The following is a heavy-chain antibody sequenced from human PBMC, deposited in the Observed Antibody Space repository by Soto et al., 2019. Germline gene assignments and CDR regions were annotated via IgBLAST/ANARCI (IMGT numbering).Heavy chain of an antibody. CDR2: IIPIFGTA. CDR3: ARPYSDIAAAGYRYDGMDV. Sequence: SVKVSCKASGGTFSSYAISWVRQAPGQGLEWMGGIIPIFGTANYAQKFQGRVTITAGESTSTAYMELSSLRSEDTAVYYCARPYSDIAAAGYRYDGMDVWGQGTTVTVSS. V-gene: IGHV1-69*13. CDR1: GGTFSSYA. D-gene: IGHD6-13*01. J-gene: IGHJ6*02.